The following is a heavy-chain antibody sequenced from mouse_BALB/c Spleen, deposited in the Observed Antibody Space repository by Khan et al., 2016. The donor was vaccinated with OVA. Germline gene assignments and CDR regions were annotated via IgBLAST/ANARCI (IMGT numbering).Heavy chain of an antibody. V-gene: IGHV5-6*01. J-gene: IGHJ3*01. Sequence: EVELVESGGDLVKPGGSLKLSCAASGFTFSSYGMSWVRQTPDKRLEWVAIIISGDIYTYYPDSVKGRFTISRDNAKKTLYLQMSSLKSEDTAMYYCARQGYGGGFAYWGQGTLVTVS. CDR2: IISGDIYT. CDR3: ARQGYGGGFAY. CDR1: GFTFSSYG. D-gene: IGHD1-1*01.